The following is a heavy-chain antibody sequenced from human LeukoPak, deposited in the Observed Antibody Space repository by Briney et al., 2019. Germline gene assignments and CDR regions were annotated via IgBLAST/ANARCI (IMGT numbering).Heavy chain of an antibody. J-gene: IGHJ4*02. V-gene: IGHV4-39*07. CDR1: GGSISSEANY. CDR2: FHYSGST. Sequence: SETLSLTCTVSGGSISSEANYWGWIRQPPGKGLEWIGSFHYSGSTYYNPSLKSRVSISIDTSKNQFSLKLTSVTAADTAVYYCAEFVFFWGQGILVTVSS. CDR3: AEFVFF. D-gene: IGHD3-10*01.